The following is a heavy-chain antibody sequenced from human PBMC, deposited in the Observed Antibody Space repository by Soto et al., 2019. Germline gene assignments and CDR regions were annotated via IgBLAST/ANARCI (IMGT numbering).Heavy chain of an antibody. Sequence: EVQLVESGGGLVQPGGSLRLSCAASGFTFSDHHMDWVRQAPGKGLEWVGRSRNKANSYTTEYAASVEGRFTISRDDSKNSVYLQMNSLKTEDTAVYYCAQYRSAWYVDYWGQGTLVTVSS. V-gene: IGHV3-72*01. CDR3: AQYRSAWYVDY. D-gene: IGHD6-19*01. CDR1: GFTFSDHH. J-gene: IGHJ4*02. CDR2: SRNKANSYTT.